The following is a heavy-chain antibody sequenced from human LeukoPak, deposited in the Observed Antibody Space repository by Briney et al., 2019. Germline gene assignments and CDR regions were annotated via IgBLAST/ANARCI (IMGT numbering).Heavy chain of an antibody. CDR1: GYTFTGYY. Sequence: ASVKVSCKASGYTFTGYYMHWVRQAPGQGLEWMGWINPNSGSTNYAQKFQGWVTMTRDTSISTAYMELSRLRSDDTAVYYCARGGYSNYHYYYYGMDVWGQGTTVTVSS. CDR3: ARGGYSNYHYYYYGMDV. D-gene: IGHD4-11*01. CDR2: INPNSGST. V-gene: IGHV1-2*04. J-gene: IGHJ6*02.